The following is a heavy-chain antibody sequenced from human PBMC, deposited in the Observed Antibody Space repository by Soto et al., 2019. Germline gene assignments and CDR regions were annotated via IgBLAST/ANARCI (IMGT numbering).Heavy chain of an antibody. CDR2: ICYSGST. CDR1: GGSISSGGYY. V-gene: IGHV4-31*03. J-gene: IGHJ4*02. Sequence: SETLSLTCIVSGGSISSGGYYWSWIRQHPGKGLEWIGYICYSGSTYYNPSLKSRVTISVDTSKNQFSLKLSSVAAADTAVYYCASIRGGSGTLFDYWGQGTLVTVS. CDR3: ASIRGGSGTLFDY. D-gene: IGHD3-10*01.